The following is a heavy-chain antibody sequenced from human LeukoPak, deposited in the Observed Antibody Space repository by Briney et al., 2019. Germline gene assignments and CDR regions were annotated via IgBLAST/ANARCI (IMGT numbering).Heavy chain of an antibody. Sequence: PGRSLRLSCAASGFTFSSYGMHWVRQAPGKGLGWVAVISYDGSNKYYADSVKGRFTISRDNSKNTLYLQMNSLRAEDTAVYYCARGPSYSNYDPHSDPWGQGTLVTVSS. J-gene: IGHJ5*02. V-gene: IGHV3-30*03. D-gene: IGHD4-11*01. CDR1: GFTFSSYG. CDR3: ARGPSYSNYDPHSDP. CDR2: ISYDGSNK.